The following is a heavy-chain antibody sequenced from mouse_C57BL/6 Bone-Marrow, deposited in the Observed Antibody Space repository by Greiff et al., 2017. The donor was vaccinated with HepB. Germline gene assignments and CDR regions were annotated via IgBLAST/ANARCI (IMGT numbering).Heavy chain of an antibody. V-gene: IGHV5-9-1*02. CDR2: ISSGGDYI. CDR1: GFTFSSYA. Sequence: EVQRVESGEGLVKPGGSLKLSCAASGFTFSSYAMSWVRQTPEKRLERVAYISSGGDYIYYADTVKGRFTISRDNARNTLYLQMSSLKSEDTAMYYCTRVHYGSSYYAMDYWGQGTSVTVSS. J-gene: IGHJ4*01. CDR3: TRVHYGSSYYAMDY. D-gene: IGHD1-1*01.